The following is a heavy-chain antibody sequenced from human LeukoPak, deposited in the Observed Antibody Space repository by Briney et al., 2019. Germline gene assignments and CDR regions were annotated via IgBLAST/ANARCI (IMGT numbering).Heavy chain of an antibody. Sequence: SETLCLTCTVSGGXISSYYCSWIRQPPGKGLEWIGYIYYSGSTNYNPSLKSRVTISVDTSKNQFSLKLSSVTAADTAVYYCARHERYYDILTGYSHTYYFDYWGQGTLVTVSS. V-gene: IGHV4-59*08. CDR1: GGXISSYY. CDR3: ARHERYYDILTGYSHTYYFDY. CDR2: IYYSGST. D-gene: IGHD3-9*01. J-gene: IGHJ4*02.